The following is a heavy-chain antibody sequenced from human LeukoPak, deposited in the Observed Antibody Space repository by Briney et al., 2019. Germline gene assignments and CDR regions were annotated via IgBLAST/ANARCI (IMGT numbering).Heavy chain of an antibody. J-gene: IGHJ4*02. CDR2: INWNGGST. CDR3: ARGLLPYYYDSSGSTAGGY. Sequence: GGSLRLSCAASGFTFDDYGMSWVRQAPGKGLEWVSGINWNGGSTGYADSVKGRFTISRDNAKNSLYLQMNSLRAEDTALYYCARGLLPYYYDSSGSTAGGYWGQGTLVTVSS. V-gene: IGHV3-20*04. CDR1: GFTFDDYG. D-gene: IGHD3-22*01.